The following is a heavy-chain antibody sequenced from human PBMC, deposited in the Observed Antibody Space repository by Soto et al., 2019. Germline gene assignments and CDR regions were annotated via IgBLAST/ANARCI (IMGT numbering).Heavy chain of an antibody. CDR2: IYPGDSDM. D-gene: IGHD5-12*01. CDR1: GYSFTNYW. CDR3: ARAGLTTLELATTY. Sequence: GESLKISCEGVGYSFTNYWIAWVRQMPGKGLEWMGTIYPGDSDMRYSPSFRGQVTMTRDTSISTTYLDLGSLRSDDTAVYHCARAGLTTLELATTYWGQGTLVTVSS. V-gene: IGHV5-51*01. J-gene: IGHJ4*01.